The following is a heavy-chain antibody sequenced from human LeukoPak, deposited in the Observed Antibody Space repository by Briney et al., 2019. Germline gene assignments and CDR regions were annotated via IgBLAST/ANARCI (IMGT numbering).Heavy chain of an antibody. J-gene: IGHJ3*02. CDR1: GFTVSSNY. Sequence: GGSLRLPCAASGFTVSSNYMSWVRQAPGKGLEWVSVIYSGGSTYYADSVKGQFTISRDNSKSTLYLQMNSLRAEDTAVYYCAREGGSSGSAFDIWGQGTMVTVSS. D-gene: IGHD3-22*01. CDR2: IYSGGST. V-gene: IGHV3-53*01. CDR3: AREGGSSGSAFDI.